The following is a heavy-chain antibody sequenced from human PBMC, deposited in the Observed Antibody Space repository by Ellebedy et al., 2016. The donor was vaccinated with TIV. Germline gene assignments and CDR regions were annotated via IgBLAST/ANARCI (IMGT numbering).Heavy chain of an antibody. Sequence: ASVKVSCKASGYNFTSYFMYWVRQAPGQGLEWMGLINPSGGDTNYAQRFQGRVNMTRDTSTSTVYMELSSLRSEDTAVYYCARGDKYYYESSGYYYTYWGQGTLVAVSS. J-gene: IGHJ4*02. CDR3: ARGDKYYYESSGYYYTY. CDR2: INPSGGDT. V-gene: IGHV1-46*01. D-gene: IGHD3-22*01. CDR1: GYNFTSYF.